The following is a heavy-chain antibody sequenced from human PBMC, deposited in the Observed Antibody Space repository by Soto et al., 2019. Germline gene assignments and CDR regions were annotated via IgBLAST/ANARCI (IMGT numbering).Heavy chain of an antibody. V-gene: IGHV4-39*01. CDR1: GGSVSISTYY. CDR3: ATLPAAMYFYGSDV. CDR2: ILHSGST. D-gene: IGHD2-2*01. J-gene: IGHJ6*02. Sequence: QLQLRESGPGLVKPSETLSLTCSVSGGSVSISTYYWAWVRQTPGKGLEWLGSILHSGSTYYNPSLKSRLTLSVDTSEDQFSLNFSSVTATDTGVYYCATLPAAMYFYGSDVWGPGTTVPVSS.